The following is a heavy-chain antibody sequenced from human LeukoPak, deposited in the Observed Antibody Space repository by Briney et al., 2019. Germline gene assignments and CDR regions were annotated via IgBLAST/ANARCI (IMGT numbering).Heavy chain of an antibody. Sequence: PSETLSLTCTVSGGSISSSSYYWGWIRQPPGKGLEWIGSIYYSGSTYYNPSLKSRVTISVDTSKNQSSLKLSSVTAADTAVYYCARQGAGVATIGPFYYYYGMDVWGQGTTVTVSS. CDR2: IYYSGST. D-gene: IGHD5-24*01. CDR1: GGSISSSSYY. CDR3: ARQGAGVATIGPFYYYYGMDV. V-gene: IGHV4-39*01. J-gene: IGHJ6*02.